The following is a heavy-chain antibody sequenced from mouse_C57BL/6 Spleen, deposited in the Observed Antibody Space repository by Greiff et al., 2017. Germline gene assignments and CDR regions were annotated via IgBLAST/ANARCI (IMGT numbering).Heavy chain of an antibody. V-gene: IGHV2-6-1*01. CDR3: ARQDSSGYDYAMDY. Sequence: QVQLKESGPGLVAPSQSLSITCTVSGFSLTSYGVHWVRQPPGKGLEWLVVIWSDGSTTYNSALKSRLSISKDNSKSQVFLKMNSLQTDDTAMYYCARQDSSGYDYAMDYWGQGTSVTVSS. J-gene: IGHJ4*01. CDR1: GFSLTSYG. CDR2: IWSDGST. D-gene: IGHD3-2*02.